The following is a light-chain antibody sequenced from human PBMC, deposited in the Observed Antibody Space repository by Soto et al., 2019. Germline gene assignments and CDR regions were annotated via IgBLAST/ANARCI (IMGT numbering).Light chain of an antibody. CDR2: GAS. CDR3: QQYNSWPT. CDR1: HSISTN. J-gene: IGKJ4*01. V-gene: IGKV3-15*01. Sequence: EIIMTQSPATLSVSPGEGATLSCRTSHSISTNLAWYQHKRGQSPRLLVHGASTRATGVPARFSGSGSGAEFTLSISSLQSEDFAVYYCQQYNSWPTFGGGTKVEIK.